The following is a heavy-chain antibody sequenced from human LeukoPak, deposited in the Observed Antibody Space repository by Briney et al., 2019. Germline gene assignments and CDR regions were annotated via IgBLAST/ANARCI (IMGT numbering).Heavy chain of an antibody. Sequence: RASVKVSCKASGYTFTSYGISWVRQAPGQGLEWMGWISAYNGNANYAQKLQGRVTMTTDTSTSTAYMELRSLRSDDTAVYYCARDNLLGELDAFDIWGQGTMVTVSS. J-gene: IGHJ3*02. V-gene: IGHV1-18*01. CDR1: GYTFTSYG. D-gene: IGHD3-10*01. CDR2: ISAYNGNA. CDR3: ARDNLLGELDAFDI.